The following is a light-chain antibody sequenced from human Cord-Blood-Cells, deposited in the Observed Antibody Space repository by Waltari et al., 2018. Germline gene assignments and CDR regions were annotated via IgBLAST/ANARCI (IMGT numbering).Light chain of an antibody. CDR1: PSVLSSSNNKNY. V-gene: IGKV4-1*01. J-gene: IGKJ2*03. CDR3: QQYNSTPYS. Sequence: DIVMTQSPDSLAVSLGERATINCKSSPSVLSSSNNKNYLAWYQQKPGQPPKLLIYWASTRESGVPDRFSGSGSGTDFTLTISSLQPEDVAAYYCQQYNSTPYSFGQGTKLEIK. CDR2: WAS.